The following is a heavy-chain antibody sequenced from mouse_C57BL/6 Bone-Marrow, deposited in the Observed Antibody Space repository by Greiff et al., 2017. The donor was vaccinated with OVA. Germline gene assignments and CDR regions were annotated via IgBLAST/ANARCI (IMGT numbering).Heavy chain of an antibody. Sequence: QVQLQQSGAELVRPGTSVKVSCKASGYAFTNYLIEWVKQRPGQGLEWIGVINPGSGGTNYNEKFKGKATLTADKSSSTAYMQLSRLTSEDSAVYFWARRTAQATWFAYWGQGTTVTVSA. CDR2: INPGSGGT. CDR1: GYAFTNYL. V-gene: IGHV1-54*01. CDR3: ARRTAQATWFAY. J-gene: IGHJ3*01. D-gene: IGHD3-2*02.